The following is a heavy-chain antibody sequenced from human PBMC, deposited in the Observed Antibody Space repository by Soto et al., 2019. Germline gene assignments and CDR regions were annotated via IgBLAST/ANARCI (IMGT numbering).Heavy chain of an antibody. Sequence: QVQLVQSGAEVKKPGSSVKVSCKASGGTFSTYTLYWVRQAPGQGLEWMGGISPGIDIRDYAQKFQGRVTITADDSTRTVYMQLSTLISEYTALFYCAGGMCFGGCCYVDVWGQGTLVTVSS. CDR1: GGTFSTYT. D-gene: IGHD2-15*01. CDR3: AGGMCFGGCCYVDV. V-gene: IGHV1-69*12. CDR2: ISPGIDIR. J-gene: IGHJ4*02.